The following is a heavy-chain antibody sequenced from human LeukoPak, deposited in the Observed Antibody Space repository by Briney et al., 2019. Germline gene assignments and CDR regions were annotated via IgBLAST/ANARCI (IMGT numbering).Heavy chain of an antibody. CDR3: ARAPHDQIGYCSSTSCLDV. D-gene: IGHD2-2*01. CDR1: GGSFSGYY. CDR2: INHSGST. V-gene: IGHV4-34*01. J-gene: IGHJ6*02. Sequence: PSETLSLTCAVYGGSFSGYYWSWIRQPPGKGLEWIGEINHSGSTNYNPSLKSRVTISVDTSKNQFSLKLSSVTAADTAVYYCARAPHDQIGYCSSTSCLDVWGQGTTVTVSS.